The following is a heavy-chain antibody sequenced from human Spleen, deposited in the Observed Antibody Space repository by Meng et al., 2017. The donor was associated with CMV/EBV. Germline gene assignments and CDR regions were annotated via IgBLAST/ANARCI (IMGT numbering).Heavy chain of an antibody. CDR2: INPNSGGT. J-gene: IGHJ5*02. Sequence: ASVKVSCKASGYMFTGYYVHWVRRAPGQGLEWMGWINPNSGGTNYAENFQGSVTMTRDTSINTVYMELSRLRSDDTAVYYCARDRVDVVVPAEGWFDPWGQGTLVTVS. D-gene: IGHD2-2*01. CDR1: GYMFTGYY. CDR3: ARDRVDVVVPAEGWFDP. V-gene: IGHV1-2*02.